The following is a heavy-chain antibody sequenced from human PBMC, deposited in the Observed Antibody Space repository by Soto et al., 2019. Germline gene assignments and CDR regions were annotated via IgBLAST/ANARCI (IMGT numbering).Heavy chain of an antibody. CDR1: GFTFSSDA. Sequence: EVQLLESGGGLVQPGGSLRLSCAASGFTFSSDAMSWVRQAPGKGLEWVSAISGSGGSTYYADSVKGRFTISRDNSKNTLYLQMNSLRAEDTAVYYCAKDDDYYGSGSTIWGQGTLVTVSS. J-gene: IGHJ4*02. D-gene: IGHD3-10*01. CDR3: AKDDDYYGSGSTI. V-gene: IGHV3-23*01. CDR2: ISGSGGST.